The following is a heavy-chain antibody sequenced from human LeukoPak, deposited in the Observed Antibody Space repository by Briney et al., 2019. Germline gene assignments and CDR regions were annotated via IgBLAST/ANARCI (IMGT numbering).Heavy chain of an antibody. D-gene: IGHD4-23*01. CDR1: GYTFTSYD. J-gene: IGHJ2*01. V-gene: IGHV1-8*01. Sequence: ASVKVSCKASGYTFTSYDINWVRQATGQGLEWMGWMTPNSGDTGYAQKFQGRVTMTRNTSISTAYMKLSSLRSEDTAVYYCARVPVVTPRASRIKRYFDLWGRGTLVTVSS. CDR3: ARVPVVTPRASRIKRYFDL. CDR2: MTPNSGDT.